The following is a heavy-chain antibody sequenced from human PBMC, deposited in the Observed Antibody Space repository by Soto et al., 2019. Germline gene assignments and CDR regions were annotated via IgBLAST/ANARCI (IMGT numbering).Heavy chain of an antibody. V-gene: IGHV3-53*01. J-gene: IGHJ6*02. D-gene: IGHD3-9*01. CDR3: ARSTYYDILTGSYYYYAMDV. CDR2: IYSEGTP. CDR1: GFTVGSNY. Sequence: EVQLVESGGGLSQHGVSLRLSCAASGFTVGSNYMSWVRQAPGKGLEWVSVIYSEGTPYYADSVKGRFTISRENSNNTLYLHMNNLRAEDTAVYYCARSTYYDILTGSYYYYAMDVWGQGTTATVSS.